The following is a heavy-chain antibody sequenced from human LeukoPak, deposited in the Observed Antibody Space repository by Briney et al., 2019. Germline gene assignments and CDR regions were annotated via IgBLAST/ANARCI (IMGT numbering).Heavy chain of an antibody. CDR1: GFTFHHYS. CDR3: AKDSNTGGYSFGS. Sequence: GGSLRLSCAASGFTFHHYSMHWVRQPPGKGLEWVSLISWDGGITYYADSVRGRFTISRDNGKNSLSLEMNSLRTEDTALYYCAKDSNTGGYSFGSWGQGILVTVTS. V-gene: IGHV3-43*01. CDR2: ISWDGGIT. D-gene: IGHD5-12*01. J-gene: IGHJ4*02.